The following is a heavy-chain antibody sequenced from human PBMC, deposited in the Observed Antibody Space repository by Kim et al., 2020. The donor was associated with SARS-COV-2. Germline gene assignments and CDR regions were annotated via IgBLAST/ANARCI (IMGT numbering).Heavy chain of an antibody. CDR3: AGTATNWNQGWVLDY. J-gene: IGHJ4*02. CDR2: IYHSGST. Sequence: SETLSLTCAVSGGSISSGGYSWSWIRQPPGKGLEWIGYIYHSGSTYYNPSLKSRVTISVDRSKNQFSLKLSSVTAADTAVYYCAGTATNWNQGWVLDYWGQGTLVTVSS. V-gene: IGHV4-30-2*01. CDR1: GGSISSGGYS. D-gene: IGHD1-1*01.